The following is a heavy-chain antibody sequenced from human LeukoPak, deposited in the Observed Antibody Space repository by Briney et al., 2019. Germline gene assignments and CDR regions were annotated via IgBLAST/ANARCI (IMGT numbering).Heavy chain of an antibody. D-gene: IGHD5-18*01. Sequence: GGSLRLSCAVSGLTFSSYAMSWVLQAPGKGLEWVSTISGSGGSTNYADSVKGRFTISRDNSKNTLYLQMNRLRAEDTAVYYCAKDIGWYSYGSSDYWGQGTLVTVSS. V-gene: IGHV3-23*01. J-gene: IGHJ4*02. CDR3: AKDIGWYSYGSSDY. CDR1: GLTFSSYA. CDR2: ISGSGGST.